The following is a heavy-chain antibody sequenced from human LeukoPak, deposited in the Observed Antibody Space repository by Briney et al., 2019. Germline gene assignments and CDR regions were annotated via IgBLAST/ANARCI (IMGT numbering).Heavy chain of an antibody. CDR1: GFIFNSYS. V-gene: IGHV3-21*04. Sequence: GGSLRLSCAASGFIFNSYSMNWVRQAPGKGLEWVSSISSSSSYIYYADSVKGRFTISRDNSKNTLYLQMNSLRAEDTAVYYCASVRDSSGYYPSDYWGQGILVTVSS. CDR3: ASVRDSSGYYPSDY. J-gene: IGHJ4*02. CDR2: ISSSSSYI. D-gene: IGHD3-22*01.